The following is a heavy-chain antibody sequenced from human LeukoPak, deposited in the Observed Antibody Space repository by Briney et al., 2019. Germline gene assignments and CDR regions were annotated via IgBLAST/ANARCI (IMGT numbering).Heavy chain of an antibody. Sequence: PERSLRLSCAASGFTFSSYDMHWVRQAPGKGLEWVSAISDDFGTYHADSVKGRFTISRDNSRNTLYLQMTSLRAEDTAVYYCARGNSGHCTGATCYALDYWGQGTLVTVSS. J-gene: IGHJ4*02. D-gene: IGHD2-2*01. CDR1: GFTFSSYD. V-gene: IGHV3-23*01. CDR3: ARGNSGHCTGATCYALDY. CDR2: ISDDFGT.